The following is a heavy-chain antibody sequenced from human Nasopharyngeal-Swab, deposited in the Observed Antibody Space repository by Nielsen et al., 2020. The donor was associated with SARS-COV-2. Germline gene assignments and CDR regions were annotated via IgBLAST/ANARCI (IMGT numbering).Heavy chain of an antibody. V-gene: IGHV3-7*04. D-gene: IGHD2-2*01. Sequence: GGSLRLSCAASGLSISGYWMSWVRQAPGKGLEWVANINQDGGEEYYVASVKGRFTTSRDNAKKTLYLQMNSLRAEDTAVYCCARVHCSRSSCSAPDYYYYYMDVWGKGTTVTVSS. J-gene: IGHJ6*03. CDR3: ARVHCSRSSCSAPDYYYYYMDV. CDR1: GLSISGYW. CDR2: INQDGGEE.